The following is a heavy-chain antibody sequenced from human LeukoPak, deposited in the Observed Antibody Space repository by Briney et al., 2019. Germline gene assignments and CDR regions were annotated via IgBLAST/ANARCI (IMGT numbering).Heavy chain of an antibody. J-gene: IGHJ3*02. Sequence: PGGSLRLSCAASGFTFSNYAMSWVRQAPGKGLEWVSGINNSGGYTYSADSVKGRFTISRDNSKNTLYLQMNSLRAEDTAVYYCAKYHYGGNRRIDAFDIWGQGTMVSVSS. CDR1: GFTFSNYA. V-gene: IGHV3-23*01. D-gene: IGHD4-23*01. CDR3: AKYHYGGNRRIDAFDI. CDR2: INNSGGYT.